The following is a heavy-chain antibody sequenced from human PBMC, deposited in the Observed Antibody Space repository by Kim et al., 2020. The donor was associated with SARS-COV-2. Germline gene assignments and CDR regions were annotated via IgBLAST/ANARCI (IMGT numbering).Heavy chain of an antibody. CDR3: AREWADYDSSGYDY. Sequence: GSLRLSCVASGFDFSSHAMHWVRQAPGKGLEWVAIISTVGSSAYPDSVKGRFTISRENSKNAVHLQMNSLRPEDTAVYYCAREWADYDSSGYDYWGQGTLVTVSS. V-gene: IGHV3-30*04. CDR2: ISTVGSSA. J-gene: IGHJ4*02. CDR1: GFDFSSHA. D-gene: IGHD3-22*01.